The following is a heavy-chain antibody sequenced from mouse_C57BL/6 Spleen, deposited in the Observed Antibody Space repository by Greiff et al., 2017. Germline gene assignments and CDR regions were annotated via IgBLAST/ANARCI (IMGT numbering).Heavy chain of an antibody. D-gene: IGHD2-1*01. CDR1: GYAFSSYW. J-gene: IGHJ4*01. Sequence: VQLQQSGASVKISCKASGYAFSSYWMNWVKQRPGKGLEWIGQIYPGDGDTNYNGKFKGKATLTADKSSSTAYMQLSSLTSEDSAVYVCAGYYGNLYAMDYWGQGTSVTVSS. CDR3: AGYYGNLYAMDY. V-gene: IGHV1-80*01. CDR2: IYPGDGDT.